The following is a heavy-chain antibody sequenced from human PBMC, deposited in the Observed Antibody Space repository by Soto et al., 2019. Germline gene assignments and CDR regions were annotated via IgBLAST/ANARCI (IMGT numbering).Heavy chain of an antibody. CDR1: GGSISSYY. Sequence: PSETLSLTCTVSGGSISSYYWSWIRQPPGKGLEWIGYIYYSGSTNYNPSLKSRVTISVDTSKNQFSLKLSSVTAADTAVYYCARVDYSNYLPYYYYMDVSGKGTTVTVS. CDR3: ARVDYSNYLPYYYYMDV. CDR2: IYYSGST. J-gene: IGHJ6*03. V-gene: IGHV4-59*01. D-gene: IGHD4-4*01.